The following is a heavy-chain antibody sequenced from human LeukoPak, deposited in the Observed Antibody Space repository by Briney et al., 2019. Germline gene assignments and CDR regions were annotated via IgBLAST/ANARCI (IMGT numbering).Heavy chain of an antibody. D-gene: IGHD2-15*01. J-gene: IGHJ4*02. Sequence: SETLSLTCTVSGYSISSGYYWGWIRQPPGKGLEWIGSIYHSGSTYYNPSLKSRVTISVDTSKNQFSLKLSSVTAADTAVYYCARLLLGTIPQIDYWGQGTLVTVSS. V-gene: IGHV4-38-2*02. CDR3: ARLLLGTIPQIDY. CDR2: IYHSGST. CDR1: GYSISSGYY.